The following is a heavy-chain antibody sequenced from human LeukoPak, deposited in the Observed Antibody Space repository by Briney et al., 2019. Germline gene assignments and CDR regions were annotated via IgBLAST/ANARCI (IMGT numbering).Heavy chain of an antibody. V-gene: IGHV4-38-2*02. Sequence: PSETLSLTCTVSGYSISSGYYWGWIRQPPGKGLEWIGSGSTYYNPSLKSRVTISVDTSKNQFSLKLSSVTAADTAVYYCARLKPYGEPYFDYWGQGTLVTVSS. CDR1: GYSISSGYY. CDR3: ARLKPYGEPYFDY. D-gene: IGHD4-17*01. CDR2: SGST. J-gene: IGHJ4*02.